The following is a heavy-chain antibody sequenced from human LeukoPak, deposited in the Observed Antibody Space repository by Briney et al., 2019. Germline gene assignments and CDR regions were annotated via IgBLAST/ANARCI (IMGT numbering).Heavy chain of an antibody. CDR3: AKDSHLRLPYGMDV. Sequence: PGGSLRLSCAASGFTFDDYAMHWVRQAPGKGLEWVSGISWNSGSIGYADSVKGRFTISRDNAKNSLYLQMNSLRAEDTALYYCAKDSHLRLPYGMDVWGQGTTVTVSS. D-gene: IGHD4-17*01. CDR1: GFTFDDYA. J-gene: IGHJ6*02. V-gene: IGHV3-9*01. CDR2: ISWNSGSI.